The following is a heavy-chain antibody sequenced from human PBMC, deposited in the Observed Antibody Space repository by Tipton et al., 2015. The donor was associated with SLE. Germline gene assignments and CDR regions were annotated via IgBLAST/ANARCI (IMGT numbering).Heavy chain of an antibody. CDR3: ARRRAAVPFDY. V-gene: IGHV4-39*07. Sequence: TLSLTCSVSGDSISSSSYYWGWMRQPPGKGLEWIGSIYYTGSTYYNPSLKSRVTISIDTSKNRFSLKLSSVTAADTAVYYCARRRAAVPFDYWGQGTLVTVS. CDR1: GDSISSSSYY. D-gene: IGHD6-13*01. J-gene: IGHJ4*02. CDR2: IYYTGST.